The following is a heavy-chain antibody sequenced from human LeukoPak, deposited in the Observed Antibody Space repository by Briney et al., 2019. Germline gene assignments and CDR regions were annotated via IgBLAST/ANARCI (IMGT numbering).Heavy chain of an antibody. D-gene: IGHD1-26*01. CDR2: FYHSGST. V-gene: IGHV4-59*01. CDR1: GGFNTHYY. CDR3: ARREGGSYTY. Sequence: SETLSLTCSVSGGFNTHYYWSWIQQPPGKGLEWIGYFYHSGSTNYNPSLKSRVTISVDTSKNHFSLKLSSVTAADTAVYYCARREGGSYTYWGQGTLVTVSS. J-gene: IGHJ4*02.